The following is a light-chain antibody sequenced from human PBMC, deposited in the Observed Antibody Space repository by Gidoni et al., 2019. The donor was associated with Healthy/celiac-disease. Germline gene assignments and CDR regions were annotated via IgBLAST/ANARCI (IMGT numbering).Light chain of an antibody. CDR2: EVS. V-gene: IGLV2-23*02. J-gene: IGLJ3*02. CDR1: SSEVGSYNL. CDR3: CSYAGSSTWV. Sequence: QSALTQPAAGSGSPGQSIPISCTGTSSEVGSYNLVAWYQQHPGKAPKLMIYEVSKRPSGVSHRFSGSKSGNTASLTISGLQAEDEADYYCCSYAGSSTWVFGGGTKLTVL.